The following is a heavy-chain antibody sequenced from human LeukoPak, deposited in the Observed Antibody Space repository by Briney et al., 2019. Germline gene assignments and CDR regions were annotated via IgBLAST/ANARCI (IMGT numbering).Heavy chain of an antibody. CDR1: GFTFSSYA. V-gene: IGHV3-23*01. J-gene: IGHJ4*02. D-gene: IGHD5/OR15-5a*01. CDR3: VRGDLRLPRSTPDC. CDR2: LTGSGVRT. Sequence: GGSLRLSCAASGFTFSSYAMSWVRQAPGMGLEWVSALTGSGVRTYYADSVKGRFTISRDNAMNTLYLQMNSLRDEDTAVYYCVRGDLRLPRSTPDCWGQGTLVTVSS.